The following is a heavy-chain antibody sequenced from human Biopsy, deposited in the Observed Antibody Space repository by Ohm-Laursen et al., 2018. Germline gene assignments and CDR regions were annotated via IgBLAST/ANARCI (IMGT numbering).Heavy chain of an antibody. CDR1: SGSISGYY. J-gene: IGHJ6*02. Sequence: TLSLTCTVSSGSISGYYWTWIRQAPGKGLEFIGYVYSSGSTNYNPSLKSRATISLDTSRNQVSLRLSSVTAADTAVYYCARGIAVVRSLDVWGQGTTVAVPS. CDR3: ARGIAVVRSLDV. V-gene: IGHV4-59*08. CDR2: VYSSGST. D-gene: IGHD5-18*01.